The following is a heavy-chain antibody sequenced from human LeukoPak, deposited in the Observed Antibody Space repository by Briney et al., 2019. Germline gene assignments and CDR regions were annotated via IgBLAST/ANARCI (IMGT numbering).Heavy chain of an antibody. V-gene: IGHV4-34*01. J-gene: IGHJ5*02. CDR3: ARGLWRHLGA. Sequence: PSETLSLTCAVYGGSFSGYYWSWIRQPPGKGLEWIGEINHSGSTNYNPSLKSRVAISVDTSKNQFSLKLSSVTAADTAVYYCARGLWRHLGAWGQGTLVTVSS. CDR2: INHSGST. D-gene: IGHD3-16*01. CDR1: GGSFSGYY.